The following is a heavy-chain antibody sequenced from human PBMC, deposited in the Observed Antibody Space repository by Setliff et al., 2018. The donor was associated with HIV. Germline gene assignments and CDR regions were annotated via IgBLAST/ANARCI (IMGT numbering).Heavy chain of an antibody. CDR3: ARHVARFDYDTGGYYVSHFDY. D-gene: IGHD3-22*01. CDR2: IYHSATT. J-gene: IGHJ4*02. CDR1: GSLINSDY. V-gene: IGHV4-38-2*01. Sequence: KPSETLSLTCAVSGSLINSDYWGWIRQPPGKGLEWIGSIYHSATTYYNPSLWGRVTISVDTSKNQFSVRLSSVSAADTAVYFCARHVARFDYDTGGYYVSHFDYWGQGTQVTVSS.